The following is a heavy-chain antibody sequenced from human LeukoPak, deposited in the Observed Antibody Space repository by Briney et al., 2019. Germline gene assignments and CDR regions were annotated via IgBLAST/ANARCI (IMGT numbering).Heavy chain of an antibody. CDR2: IIPILGIA. CDR1: GGTFSSYT. J-gene: IGHJ4*02. V-gene: IGHV1-69*04. D-gene: IGHD5-24*01. CDR3: ARDRRDGYNYLMAFDY. Sequence: SVKVSCKASGGTFSSYTISWVRQAPGQGLEWMGRIIPILGIANYAQRFQGRVTITADKSTSTAYMELSSLRSEDTAVYYCARDRRDGYNYLMAFDYWGQGTLVTVSS.